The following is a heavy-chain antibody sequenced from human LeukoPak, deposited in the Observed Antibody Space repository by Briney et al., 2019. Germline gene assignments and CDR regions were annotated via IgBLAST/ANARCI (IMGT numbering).Heavy chain of an antibody. D-gene: IGHD2-2*01. CDR3: ASHRYCTSTRCDDGDFDY. J-gene: IGHJ4*02. CDR1: GFAFSSYW. CDR2: IKQDGSEK. V-gene: IGHV3-7*01. Sequence: GGSLRLSCAASGFAFSSYWMSWVRQAPGKGLEWVANIKQDGSEKYYVDSVKGRFTISRDNAKNSLYLQMNSLRAEDAAVYYCASHRYCTSTRCDDGDFDYWGPGTLVTVSS.